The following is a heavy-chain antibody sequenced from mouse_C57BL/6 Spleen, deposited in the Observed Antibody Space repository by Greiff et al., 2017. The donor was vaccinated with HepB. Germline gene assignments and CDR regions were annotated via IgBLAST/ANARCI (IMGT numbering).Heavy chain of an antibody. V-gene: IGHV1-54*01. CDR2: INPGSGGT. D-gene: IGHD2-10*02. Sequence: QVQLQQSGAELVRPGTSVKVSCKASGYAFTNYLIEWVKQRPGQGLEWIGVINPGSGGTNYNEKFKGKATLTADKSSSTAYMQLSSLTSEDSAVYFCARRGVSYGNYGYYFDYWGQGTTLTVSS. CDR3: ARRGVSYGNYGYYFDY. J-gene: IGHJ2*01. CDR1: GYAFTNYL.